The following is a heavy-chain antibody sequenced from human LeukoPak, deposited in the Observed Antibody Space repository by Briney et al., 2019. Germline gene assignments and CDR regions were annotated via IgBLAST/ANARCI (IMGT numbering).Heavy chain of an antibody. D-gene: IGHD2-15*01. CDR2: VSHNGIT. CDR3: AGVLVGSGRARGAFDI. J-gene: IGHJ3*02. Sequence: PSETLSLTCVVYGGPFSGYYWSWMRQPPGRGLEWIGEVSHNGITNYNPSLKSRVTISLDTSKSLFSLKLTSVTAADTAVYYSAGVLVGSGRARGAFDIWGQGTMVTVSS. CDR1: GGPFSGYY. V-gene: IGHV4-34*01.